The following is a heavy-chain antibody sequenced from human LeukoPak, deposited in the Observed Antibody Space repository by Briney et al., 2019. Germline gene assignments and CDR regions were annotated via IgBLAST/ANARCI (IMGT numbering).Heavy chain of an antibody. V-gene: IGHV4-59*01. D-gene: IGHD4-17*01. CDR2: IYYSGST. Sequence: SETLSLTCTVSGGSISSYYWSWVRQPPGKGLEWIGNIYYSGSTNYNPSLKSRVTISVDTSKNQFSLKLSSVTAADTAVYYCARVPDPSVNYYYGMDVWGKGTTVTVSS. CDR1: GGSISSYY. J-gene: IGHJ6*04. CDR3: ARVPDPSVNYYYGMDV.